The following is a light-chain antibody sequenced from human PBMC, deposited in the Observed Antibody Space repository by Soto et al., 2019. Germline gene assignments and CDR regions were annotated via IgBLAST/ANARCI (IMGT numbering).Light chain of an antibody. CDR1: QDISRY. CDR2: AAS. J-gene: IGKJ3*01. CDR3: QQLNTYPLFS. Sequence: DIQLTQSPSFLSASVGDRVTITCRASQDISRYLAWYQQKAGKAPKLLIYAASTLQKGVPSRFSASGSGTEFTLTMSSLQPDDFATYDCQQLNTYPLFSFGPGTEMDI. V-gene: IGKV1-9*01.